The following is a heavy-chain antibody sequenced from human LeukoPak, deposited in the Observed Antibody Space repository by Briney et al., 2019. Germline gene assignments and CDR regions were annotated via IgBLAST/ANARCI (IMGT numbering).Heavy chain of an antibody. J-gene: IGHJ5*02. V-gene: IGHV4-59*01. CDR2: IYYSGST. D-gene: IGHD1-26*01. CDR1: GGSISSYY. CDR3: AGDSSLVGATTHNWFDP. Sequence: SETLSLTCTVSGGSISSYYWSWIRQPPGKGLEWIGYIYYSGSTNYNPSLKSRVTISVDTSKNQFSLKLSSVTAADTAVYYCAGDSSLVGATTHNWFDPWGQGTLATVSS.